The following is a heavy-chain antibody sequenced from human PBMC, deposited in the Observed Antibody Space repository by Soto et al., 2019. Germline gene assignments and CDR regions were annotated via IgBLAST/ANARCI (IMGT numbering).Heavy chain of an antibody. J-gene: IGHJ6*02. CDR1: GFTFSSYA. Sequence: QVQLVESGGGVVQPGRSLRLSCAASGFTFSSYAMHWVRQAPGKGLEWVAVISYDGSNKYYADSVKGRFTISRDTSKNTLYLQINSLRAEDTAVYYCARARGGYCSGGSCAPYYYYYGMDVWGQGTTVTVSS. V-gene: IGHV3-30-3*01. CDR2: ISYDGSNK. CDR3: ARARGGYCSGGSCAPYYYYYGMDV. D-gene: IGHD2-15*01.